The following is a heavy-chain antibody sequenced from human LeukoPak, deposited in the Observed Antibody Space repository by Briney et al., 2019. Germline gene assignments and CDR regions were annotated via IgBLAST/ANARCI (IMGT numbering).Heavy chain of an antibody. Sequence: PSETLSLTCTVSGGSISSSSYYWGWIRQPPGKGLEWIGSIYYSGSTYYNPSLKSRVTISVDTSKNQFSLKLSSVTAADTAVYYCARQTGYGSSTSGYYFDYWGQGTLVTVSS. CDR3: ARQTGYGSSTSGYYFDY. J-gene: IGHJ4*02. CDR2: IYYSGST. CDR1: GGSISSSSYY. D-gene: IGHD2-2*01. V-gene: IGHV4-39*01.